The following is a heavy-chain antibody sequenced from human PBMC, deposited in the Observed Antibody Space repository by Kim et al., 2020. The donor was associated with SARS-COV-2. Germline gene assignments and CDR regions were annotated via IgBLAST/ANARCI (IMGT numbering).Heavy chain of an antibody. Sequence: SETLSLTCTVSGASIGSGGSWWGWLRQPPGQGLEWIGSIHYTGGSHYNTSLQSRVAGSLDRSRNRFLMQLRSVTAADTAVYYCVRHVGDSKYYFDYWGQGTLVIVSS. J-gene: IGHJ4*02. CDR2: IHYTGGS. D-gene: IGHD2-15*01. CDR3: VRHVGDSKYYFDY. V-gene: IGHV4-39*01. CDR1: GASIGSGGSW.